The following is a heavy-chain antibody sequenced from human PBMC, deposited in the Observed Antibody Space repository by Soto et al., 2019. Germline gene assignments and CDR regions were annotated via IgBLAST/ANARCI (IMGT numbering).Heavy chain of an antibody. D-gene: IGHD6-6*01. CDR1: GFTFSSYA. J-gene: IGHJ4*02. V-gene: IGHV3-23*01. CDR3: AMEGVTARFDY. Sequence: GGSLRLSCAASGFTFSSYAMSWVRQAPGKGLEYVSAISASGGSTYYADSVKGRFTISRDNSKNTLYLQMDSLRAEDTAVYYCAMEGVTARFDYWGQGTLVTVSS. CDR2: ISASGGST.